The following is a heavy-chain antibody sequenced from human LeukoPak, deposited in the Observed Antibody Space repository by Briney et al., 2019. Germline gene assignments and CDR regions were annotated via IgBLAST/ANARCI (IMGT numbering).Heavy chain of an antibody. J-gene: IGHJ4*02. V-gene: IGHV3-30*04. Sequence: GRSLRLSCAASGFTFSSYAMHWVRQAPGKGLEWVAVISYDGSNKYYADSVKGRFTISRDNSKNTLYLQMNSLRAEDTAMYYCAREGIAVAGKIFDYRGQGTLVTVSS. CDR1: GFTFSSYA. CDR3: AREGIAVAGKIFDY. CDR2: ISYDGSNK. D-gene: IGHD6-19*01.